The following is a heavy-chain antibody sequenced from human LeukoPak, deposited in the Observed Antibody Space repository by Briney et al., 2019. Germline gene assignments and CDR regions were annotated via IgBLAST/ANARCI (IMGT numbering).Heavy chain of an antibody. V-gene: IGHV4-39*01. Sequence: SDTLSLTCPVSGRSISSSSYYWGWIRQPPGKGLEWIGRIYHSGYTYYNPSVESRVTISVDTSKNQFSLKLSSVTAADTAVYYCAKHYMGSYDNRGLDYWGQGTLVTVSS. D-gene: IGHD3-10*01. CDR2: IYHSGYT. CDR3: AKHYMGSYDNRGLDY. J-gene: IGHJ4*02. CDR1: GRSISSSSYY.